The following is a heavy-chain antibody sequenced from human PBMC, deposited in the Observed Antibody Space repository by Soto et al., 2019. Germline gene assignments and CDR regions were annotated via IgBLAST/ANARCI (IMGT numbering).Heavy chain of an antibody. D-gene: IGHD2-2*01. J-gene: IGHJ6*02. Sequence: GGSLRLSCAASGLTFNNYAMHWVRQAPGKGLEWVAVISHDASNTYYADSVKGRFTISRDNSRNTLFLRMNSLRAEDTAVYYCARGGDIATVPAATYYYHGMDVWGQGTTVTVSS. CDR3: ARGGDIATVPAATYYYHGMDV. CDR1: GLTFNNYA. V-gene: IGHV3-30-3*01. CDR2: ISHDASNT.